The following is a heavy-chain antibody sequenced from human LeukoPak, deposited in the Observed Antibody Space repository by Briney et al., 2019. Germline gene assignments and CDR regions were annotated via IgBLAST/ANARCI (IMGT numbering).Heavy chain of an antibody. V-gene: IGHV1-69*06. D-gene: IGHD5-18*01. Sequence: ASVKVSCKASGGTFSSYAISWVRQAPGQGLEWMGGIIPIFGTANYAQKFQGRVTITADKSTSTAYMELSSLRSEDTAVYYCARQGSGYSPTYYYYMDVWGKGTTVTISS. CDR1: GGTFSSYA. CDR3: ARQGSGYSPTYYYYMDV. CDR2: IIPIFGTA. J-gene: IGHJ6*03.